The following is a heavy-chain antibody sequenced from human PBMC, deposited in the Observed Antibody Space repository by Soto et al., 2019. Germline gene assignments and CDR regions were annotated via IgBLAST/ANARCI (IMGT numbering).Heavy chain of an antibody. V-gene: IGHV3-30*04. CDR3: AREGSGDAYSAGGAMDC. CDR2: LSYYERDK. J-gene: IGHJ4*02. CDR1: GFTFDAYA. D-gene: IGHD4-4*01. Sequence: VESGGVAVQPEGSLRLSCAASGFTFDAYAMHWVRQAPGKGLEWVAVLSYYERDKYYADSVKGRFTISRDNSKNTLYLQMNSLRTEDTAVYYCAREGSGDAYSAGGAMDCWGQGTLVTVSS.